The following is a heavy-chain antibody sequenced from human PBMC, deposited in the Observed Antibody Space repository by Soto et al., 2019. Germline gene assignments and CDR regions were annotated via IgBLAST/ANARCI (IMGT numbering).Heavy chain of an antibody. J-gene: IGHJ3*02. V-gene: IGHV2-5*02. CDR3: AHGRLRYDILTGYSKGDAFDI. CDR1: GFSLSTSGVG. Sequence: QITLKESGPTLVKPTQTLTLTCTFSGFSLSTSGVGVGWIRQPPGKALEWLALIYWDDDKRYSPSLKSRLTITKDTTKNQVVLTMTNMDPVDTATYYCAHGRLRYDILTGYSKGDAFDIWGQGTMVTVSS. CDR2: IYWDDDK. D-gene: IGHD3-9*01.